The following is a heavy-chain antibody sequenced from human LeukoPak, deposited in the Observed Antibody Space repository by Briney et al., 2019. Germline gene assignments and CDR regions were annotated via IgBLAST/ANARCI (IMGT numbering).Heavy chain of an antibody. Sequence: PGGSLRLSCAASGFTFSSYWMHWVREAPGKGLVWVSGTNTDGSSTMYADSVKGRFTIARDNSKNTLYLQMSGLTVADTAVYFCAKDSGSWQYWGQGTLVTVSS. V-gene: IGHV3-74*03. CDR1: GFTFSSYW. CDR2: TNTDGSST. J-gene: IGHJ4*02. CDR3: AKDSGSWQY. D-gene: IGHD6-13*01.